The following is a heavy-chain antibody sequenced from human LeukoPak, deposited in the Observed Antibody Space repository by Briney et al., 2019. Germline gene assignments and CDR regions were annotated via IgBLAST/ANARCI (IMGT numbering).Heavy chain of an antibody. CDR2: FDPEDGET. Sequence: ASVKVSCKVSGYTLTELSMHWVRQAPGKGLEWMGGFDPEDGETIYAQKFQGRVTMTEDTSTDTAYMELSSLRSEDTAVYYCARGYDILTGYYTGVYMDVWGQGTTVTVSS. CDR1: GYTLTELS. V-gene: IGHV1-24*01. CDR3: ARGYDILTGYYTGVYMDV. D-gene: IGHD3-9*01. J-gene: IGHJ6*03.